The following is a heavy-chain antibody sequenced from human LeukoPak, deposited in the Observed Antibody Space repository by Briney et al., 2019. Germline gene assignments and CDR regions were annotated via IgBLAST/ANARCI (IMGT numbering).Heavy chain of an antibody. Sequence: ASVKVSCKASGYTFTGYYMHWVRRAPGQGLEWMGWINPNSGGTNYAQKFQGRVTMTRDTSISAAYMELSRLRSDDTAVYYCARVKSDSSGYGTYYFDYWGQGTLVTVSS. CDR1: GYTFTGYY. V-gene: IGHV1-2*02. CDR2: INPNSGGT. J-gene: IGHJ4*02. CDR3: ARVKSDSSGYGTYYFDY. D-gene: IGHD3-22*01.